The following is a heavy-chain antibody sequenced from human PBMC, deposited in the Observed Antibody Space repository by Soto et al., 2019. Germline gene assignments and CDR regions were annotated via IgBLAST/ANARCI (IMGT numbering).Heavy chain of an antibody. Sequence: SVKVSCKXSGGTFSNYAINWVRQAPGQGLEWMGGIIPLFGTPNYAQKFQGRVTFTAHKSTGTAYMELRSLRSDDTAVYYCARGWETVGTTTPFAYWGQGTLVTVSS. J-gene: IGHJ4*02. CDR1: GGTFSNYA. CDR3: ARGWETVGTTTPFAY. V-gene: IGHV1-69*06. D-gene: IGHD1-26*01. CDR2: IIPLFGTP.